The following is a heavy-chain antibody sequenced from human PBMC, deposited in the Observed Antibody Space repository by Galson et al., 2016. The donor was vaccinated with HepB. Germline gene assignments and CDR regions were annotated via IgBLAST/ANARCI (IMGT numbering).Heavy chain of an antibody. CDR2: ISSSGYT. D-gene: IGHD3-3*01. V-gene: IGHV3-53*01. J-gene: IGHJ5*02. CDR1: GFTVSSNY. CDR3: ARWSDSHGFDP. Sequence: SLRLSCAASGFTVSSNYMIWVRQAPGKGLEWVSVISSSGYTYYADSVKGRFTISRDTSKNTLYLQMNSLRAEDTAVFYCARWSDSHGFDPWGQGTLVTVSS.